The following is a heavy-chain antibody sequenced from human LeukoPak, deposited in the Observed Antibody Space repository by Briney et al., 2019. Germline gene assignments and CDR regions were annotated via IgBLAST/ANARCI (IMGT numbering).Heavy chain of an antibody. CDR1: GFTFSSYA. D-gene: IGHD3-3*01. CDR2: ISYDGSNK. V-gene: IGHV3-30-3*01. CDR3: ARGGGHTIFGVVNPQPLGY. Sequence: GGSLRLSCAASGFTFSSYAMHWVRQAPGKGLEWVAVISYDGSNKYYADSVKGRFTISRDNSKNTLYLQMNSLRAEDTAVYYCARGGGHTIFGVVNPQPLGYWGQGTLVTVSS. J-gene: IGHJ4*02.